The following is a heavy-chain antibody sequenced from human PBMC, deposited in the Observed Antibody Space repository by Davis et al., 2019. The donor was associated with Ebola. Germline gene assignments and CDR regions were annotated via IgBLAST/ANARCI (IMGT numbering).Heavy chain of an antibody. D-gene: IGHD1-1*01. J-gene: IGHJ4*02. CDR2: IRQDGSEI. V-gene: IGHV3-7*01. Sequence: PGGSLRLSCAASGFTFGNYLMSWVRQAPGKGLEWVANIRQDGSEINFVDSVKGRFTISRDNAKNSLFLQMNSLGVDDMAVYYCARDRGWTTHDFWGQGTLVTVSS. CDR1: GFTFGNYL. CDR3: ARDRGWTTHDF.